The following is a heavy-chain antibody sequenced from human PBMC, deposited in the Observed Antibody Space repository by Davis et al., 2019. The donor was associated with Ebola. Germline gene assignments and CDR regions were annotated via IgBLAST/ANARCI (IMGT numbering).Heavy chain of an antibody. CDR2: IYSGGST. V-gene: IGHV3-53*01. Sequence: GGSLRLSCAASGFTASTNYMSWVRQAPGKGLEWVSVIYSGGSTYYAESVKGRFTISRDNFKNTLYLQMNSLRAEDTAVYYCATTPHGMENWFDPWGQGTLVTVSS. J-gene: IGHJ5*02. CDR1: GFTASTNY. CDR3: ATTPHGMENWFDP. D-gene: IGHD1-26*01.